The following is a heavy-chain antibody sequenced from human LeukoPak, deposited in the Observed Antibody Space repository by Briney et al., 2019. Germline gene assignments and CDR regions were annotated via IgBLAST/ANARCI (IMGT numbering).Heavy chain of an antibody. CDR3: ASSGSRWLIDKTYSPY. Sequence: SETLSLTCAVYGGSFSGYYWSWIRQPPEKGLDWIGEITRTGRINYSPSLKSRLTISIDTSKNQFSLKLSSVTAADTAVYYCASSGSRWLIDKTYSPYWGQGTLVTVSS. J-gene: IGHJ4*02. CDR1: GGSFSGYY. D-gene: IGHD3-22*01. V-gene: IGHV4-34*01. CDR2: ITRTGRI.